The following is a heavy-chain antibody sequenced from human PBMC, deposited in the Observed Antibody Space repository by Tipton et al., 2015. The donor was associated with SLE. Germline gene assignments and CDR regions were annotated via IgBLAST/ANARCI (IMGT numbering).Heavy chain of an antibody. V-gene: IGHV4-4*07. CDR1: GGSISSHY. J-gene: IGHJ4*02. Sequence: TLSLTCSVFGGSISSHYWTWIRQPAGKGLEWIGRIYTSGSTNYKPSLKSRITMSVDTSKNQFSLKLSSVTAADTAVYYCARRRGSSWYEDYFDYWGQGTLVTVSS. CDR2: IYTSGST. D-gene: IGHD6-13*01. CDR3: ARRRGSSWYEDYFDY.